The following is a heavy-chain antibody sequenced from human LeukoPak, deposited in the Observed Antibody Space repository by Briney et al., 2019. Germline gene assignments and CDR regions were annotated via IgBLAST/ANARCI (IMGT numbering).Heavy chain of an antibody. CDR3: ARHECRDGYSDLRCGFDY. CDR1: GGSISSSSYY. CDR2: IYYSGST. Sequence: SETLSLTCTVSGGSISSSSYYWGWIRQPPGKGLEWIGSIYYSGSTYYNPSLKSRVTISVDTSKNQFSLKLSSVTAADRAVYYCARHECRDGYSDLRCGFDYWGQGTLVTVSS. D-gene: IGHD5-24*01. J-gene: IGHJ4*02. V-gene: IGHV4-39*01.